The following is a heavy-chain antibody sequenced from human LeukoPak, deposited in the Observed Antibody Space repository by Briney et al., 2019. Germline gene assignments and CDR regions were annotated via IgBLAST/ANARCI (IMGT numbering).Heavy chain of an antibody. J-gene: IGHJ5*02. CDR1: GFTFTSYS. CDR2: ISSSSSTI. D-gene: IGHD3-16*01. V-gene: IGHV3-48*02. CDR3: ATGELGGAS. Sequence: GGSLRLSCAASGFTFTSYSMNWVRQAPGKGLEWVSYISSSSSTIHYADSVKGRFTISRDNANNSLYLQTNFLRDDDTAVYFCATGELGGASWGQGTLVTVSS.